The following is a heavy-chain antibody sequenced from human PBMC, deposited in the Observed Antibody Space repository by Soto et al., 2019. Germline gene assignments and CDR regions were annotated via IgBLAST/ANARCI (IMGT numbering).Heavy chain of an antibody. CDR2: ISGSGATS. J-gene: IGHJ4*02. V-gene: IGHV3-23*01. CDR1: GFIFNNYA. CDR3: TKGGIPRSYNIPKVDFDS. D-gene: IGHD1-26*01. Sequence: GGSLRLSFAASGFIFNNYAMSCIRQPPGKGLEWVAAISGSGATSYYPDAMKGHVTISRDNSKNTLERQNNNHRADDTAVYYCTKGGIPRSYNIPKVDFDSWGQGSLVTVSS.